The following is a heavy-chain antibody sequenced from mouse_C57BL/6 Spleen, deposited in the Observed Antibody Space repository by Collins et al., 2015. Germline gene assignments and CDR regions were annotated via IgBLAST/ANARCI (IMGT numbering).Heavy chain of an antibody. V-gene: IGHV1-53*01. CDR2: INPSNGGT. J-gene: IGHJ4*01. D-gene: IGHD2-4*01. CDR3: AQRDYDYDDYYAMDY. CDR1: GYTFTSYW. Sequence: QVQLQQPGTELVKPGASVKLSCKASGYTFTSYWMHWVKQRPGQGLEWIGNINPSNGGTNYNEKFKSKATLIVDKSSSTAYMQLSSLTSEDSAVYYCAQRDYDYDDYYAMDYWGQGTSVTVSS.